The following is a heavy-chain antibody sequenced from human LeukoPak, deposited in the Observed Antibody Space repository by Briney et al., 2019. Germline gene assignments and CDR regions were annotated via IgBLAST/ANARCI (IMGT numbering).Heavy chain of an antibody. Sequence: GGSLRLSCSASGFTFSSYAMHWVRLAPGKGLEYVSGIGNSGGSTYYADLVKGRFTISRDNSKNTLSLQMSSLRAEDTAVYYCVKSLLGHCDSIIRHYFDYWGQGTLVCVSS. D-gene: IGHD2/OR15-2a*01. CDR1: GFTFSSYA. CDR3: VKSLLGHCDSIIRHYFDY. CDR2: IGNSGGST. J-gene: IGHJ4*02. V-gene: IGHV3-64D*09.